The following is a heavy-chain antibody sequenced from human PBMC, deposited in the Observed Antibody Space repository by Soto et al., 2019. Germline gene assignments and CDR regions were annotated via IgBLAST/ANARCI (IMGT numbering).Heavy chain of an antibody. CDR3: ARLVVVVAAINWFDP. J-gene: IGHJ5*02. Sequence: SETLCPPCAVEGGSFRGYYWSWIRQPPGKGLEWIGEINHSGSTNYNPSLKSRVTISVDTSKNQFSLKLSSVTAADTAVYYCARLVVVVAAINWFDPWGQGTLVTVSS. D-gene: IGHD2-15*01. CDR1: GGSFRGYY. V-gene: IGHV4-34*01. CDR2: INHSGST.